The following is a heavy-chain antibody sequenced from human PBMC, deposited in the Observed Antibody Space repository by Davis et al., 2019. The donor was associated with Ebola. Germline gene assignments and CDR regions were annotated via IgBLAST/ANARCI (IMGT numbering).Heavy chain of an antibody. D-gene: IGHD4-23*01. CDR3: AIHSDFSLGGSSVVYGMDV. CDR1: GFTFSNYA. J-gene: IGHJ6*02. V-gene: IGHV3-23*01. CDR2: ISGGGATT. Sequence: GESLKISCAASGFTFSNYAMTWVRQPPGKGLEWVSSISGGGATTYYTDSVKGRFSVSRDNYKNTMYLEMNSLRAEDTAAYYCAIHSDFSLGGSSVVYGMDVWGQGTTVTVSS.